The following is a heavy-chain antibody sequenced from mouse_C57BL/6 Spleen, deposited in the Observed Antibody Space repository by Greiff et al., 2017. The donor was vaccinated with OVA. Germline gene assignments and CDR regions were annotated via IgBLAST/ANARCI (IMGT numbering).Heavy chain of an antibody. Sequence: VQLKESGPELVKPGASVKISCKASGYSFTDYNMNWVKQSNGKSLEWIGVINPNYGTTSYNQKFKGKATLTVDQSSSTAYMQLNSLTSEDSAVYYCARAFITTVVSYYYAMDYWGQGTSVTVSS. CDR1: GYSFTDYN. CDR2: INPNYGTT. V-gene: IGHV1-39*01. J-gene: IGHJ4*01. D-gene: IGHD1-1*01. CDR3: ARAFITTVVSYYYAMDY.